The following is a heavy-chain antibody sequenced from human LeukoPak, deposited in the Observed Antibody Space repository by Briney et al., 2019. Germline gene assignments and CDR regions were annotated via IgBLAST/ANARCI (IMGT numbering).Heavy chain of an antibody. CDR3: ARDFLHLGG. Sequence: GGSLRLSCAASGFTFSSYAMSWVRQAPGKGLEWVSAISGSGGSTYYADSVKGRFTISRDNAKNTLYLQMSSLRAEDTAVYYCARDFLHLGGWGQGTMVTVSS. V-gene: IGHV3-23*01. D-gene: IGHD3-16*01. CDR2: ISGSGGST. CDR1: GFTFSSYA. J-gene: IGHJ3*01.